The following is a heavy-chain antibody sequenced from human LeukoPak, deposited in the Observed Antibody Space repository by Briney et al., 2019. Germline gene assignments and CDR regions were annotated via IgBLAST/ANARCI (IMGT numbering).Heavy chain of an antibody. Sequence: GGSLRLSCVGSGFSFSSYWMAWVRQAPGKGLEWVASIEQDGSEQRYVDSVKGRFTISRDNAKNSLFLQMNRLGAEDTAVYYCATSPNPFHMWGQGTKVTVS. CDR1: GFSFSSYW. J-gene: IGHJ3*02. CDR3: ATSPNPFHM. V-gene: IGHV3-7*01. CDR2: IEQDGSEQ.